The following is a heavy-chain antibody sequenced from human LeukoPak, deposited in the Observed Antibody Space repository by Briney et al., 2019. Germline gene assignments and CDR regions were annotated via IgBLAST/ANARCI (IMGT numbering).Heavy chain of an antibody. CDR1: GYTFTGYY. D-gene: IGHD6-13*01. Sequence: ASVKLSCKASGYTFTGYYMHWVRQAPGQGLESMGWISAYNGNTNYVQKFQGRVTMTTDTSTSTAYMELRSLRSDDTAVYYCARVGEQLDRLDYWGQGTLVTVSS. V-gene: IGHV1-18*04. CDR2: ISAYNGNT. CDR3: ARVGEQLDRLDY. J-gene: IGHJ4*02.